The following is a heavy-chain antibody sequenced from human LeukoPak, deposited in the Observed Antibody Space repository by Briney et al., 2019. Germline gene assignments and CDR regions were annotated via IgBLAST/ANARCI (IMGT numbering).Heavy chain of an antibody. CDR3: ARDSSMGQQLGWAFDY. Sequence: AASGFTFNXYXXXXGRQAPXRXXEXXXXXSYDGSKKYYADSVKGRFTISRDNSKNTLYLQMNSLRAEDSAVYYCARDSSMGQQLGWAFDYWGQGALVTVSS. J-gene: IGHJ4*02. CDR1: GFTFNXYX. V-gene: IGHV3-30-3*01. CDR2: XSYDGSKK. D-gene: IGHD6-13*01.